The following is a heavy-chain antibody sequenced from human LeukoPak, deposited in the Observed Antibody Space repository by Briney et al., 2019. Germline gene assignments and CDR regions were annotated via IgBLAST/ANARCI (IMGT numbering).Heavy chain of an antibody. CDR3: AKDRAYYYDSSGYYHFDS. J-gene: IGHJ4*02. CDR1: GGSISSYY. Sequence: ETLSLTCTVSGGSISSYYWSWVRQAPGKGLEWVSGISGGGGSTYYADSVKGRFTISRDNSKNTLYVQLNSLRADDTAVYYCAKDRAYYYDSSGYYHFDSWGQGTLVTVSS. D-gene: IGHD3-22*01. CDR2: ISGGGGST. V-gene: IGHV3-23*01.